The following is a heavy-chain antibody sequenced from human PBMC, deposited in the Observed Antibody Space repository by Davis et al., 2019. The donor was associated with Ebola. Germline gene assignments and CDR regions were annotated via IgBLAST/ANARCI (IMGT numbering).Heavy chain of an antibody. V-gene: IGHV3-74*01. CDR2: INSDGSST. CDR3: ARVRSSWYYYGMDV. CDR1: GFTFSSYW. J-gene: IGHJ6*02. D-gene: IGHD6-13*01. Sequence: PGGSLRLSCAASGFTFSSYWMHWVRQAPGKGLVWVSRINSDGSSTSYADSVKGRFTISRDNAKNTLYLQMNSLRAEDTAVYYCARVRSSWYYYGMDVWGQGTTVTVSS.